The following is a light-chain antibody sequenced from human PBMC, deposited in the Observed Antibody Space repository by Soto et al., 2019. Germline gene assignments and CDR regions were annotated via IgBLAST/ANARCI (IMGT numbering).Light chain of an antibody. CDR3: QHYNSYSEA. CDR2: KAS. CDR1: QTISSW. V-gene: IGKV1-5*03. Sequence: DIQMTQSPSTLSGSVGDRVTITCRASQTISSWLAWYQQKPGKAPKLLIYKASTLKSGVQSRFSGSRSGTEFTLTISSMQPDDIATYYCQHYNSYSEAFGQGTKVELK. J-gene: IGKJ1*01.